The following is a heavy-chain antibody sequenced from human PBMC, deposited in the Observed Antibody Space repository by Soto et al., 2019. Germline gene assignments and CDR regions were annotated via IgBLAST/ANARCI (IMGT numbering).Heavy chain of an antibody. V-gene: IGHV3-30*18. D-gene: IGHD5-18*01. CDR2: ISYDGHNK. CDR3: VKGDLDTAVVNSPDAFDF. Sequence: QVNLVESGGGVVQPGRSLRLSCEASGFIFSDFGMHWVRQAPGKGLEWVAVISYDGHNKYYAQSVKGRFTISRDNSKNTLFLNMDSLRPEDTAVYHCVKGDLDTAVVNSPDAFDFWGPGTMVTVS. CDR1: GFIFSDFG. J-gene: IGHJ3*01.